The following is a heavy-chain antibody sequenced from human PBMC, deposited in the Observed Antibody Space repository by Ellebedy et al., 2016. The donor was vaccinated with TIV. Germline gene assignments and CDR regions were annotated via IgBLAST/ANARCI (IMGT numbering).Heavy chain of an antibody. CDR3: AKPQGVGRGFDPLAIDY. Sequence: GESLKISCKGSGCRFTDHWIGWVRPMPGKGLEWEGIIYPGDSETRYSPSLQGQVTISSDKSISPAYLQWSSLKASDSAMYYCAKPQGVGRGFDPLAIDYWGQGTLVTVSS. D-gene: IGHD1-26*01. J-gene: IGHJ4*02. V-gene: IGHV5-51*01. CDR1: GCRFTDHW. CDR2: IYPGDSET.